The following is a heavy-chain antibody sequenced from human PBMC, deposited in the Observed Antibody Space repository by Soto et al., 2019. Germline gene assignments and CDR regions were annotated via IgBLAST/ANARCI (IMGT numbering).Heavy chain of an antibody. CDR1: GGSISSSNW. CDR3: AGRRDGSGSLDY. V-gene: IGHV4-4*02. D-gene: IGHD3-10*01. Sequence: QVQLQESGPGLLKPSGTLSLTCAVSGGSISSSNWSIWVRQPPGKGLEWIAEIYHSGRTNYNPSLKSRVTMSVDKSRDQFSVKLSSMTAADTAVYYCAGRRDGSGSLDYWGQGTLVTVSS. J-gene: IGHJ4*02. CDR2: IYHSGRT.